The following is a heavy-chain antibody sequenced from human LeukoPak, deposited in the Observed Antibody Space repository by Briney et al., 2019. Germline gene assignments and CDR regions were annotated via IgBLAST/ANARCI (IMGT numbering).Heavy chain of an antibody. CDR3: AGGGGAAADYSYYYMDV. CDR2: ISAYNGNT. V-gene: IGHV1-18*01. CDR1: GYTFTSYG. Sequence: ASVKVSCKASGYTFTSYGVTWVRQAPGQGLEWMGWISAYNGNTNYAQKLQGRVTMTTDTSTSTAYMELRSLRSDDTAVYYCAGGGGAAADYSYYYMDVWGKGTTVTVSS. J-gene: IGHJ6*03. D-gene: IGHD6-13*01.